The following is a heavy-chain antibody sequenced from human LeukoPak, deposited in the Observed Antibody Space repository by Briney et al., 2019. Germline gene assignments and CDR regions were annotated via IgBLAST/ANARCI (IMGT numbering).Heavy chain of an antibody. Sequence: PSETLSLTCTVSRASMNSFFWSWIRQPPGKGLEGIGHIQYSGTTKYNPSLAGRITSSMNTSKRHVAPTFTPVTAADTARYYCAALGKSWLEGFFHVWGQGPLVSVSS. J-gene: IGHJ1*01. CDR1: RASMNSFF. V-gene: IGHV4-59*01. CDR2: IQYSGTT. CDR3: AALGKSWLEGFFHV. D-gene: IGHD3-10*01.